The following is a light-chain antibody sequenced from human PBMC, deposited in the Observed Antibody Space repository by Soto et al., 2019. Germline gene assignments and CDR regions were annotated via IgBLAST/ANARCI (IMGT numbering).Light chain of an antibody. CDR3: QQYNDYSPRT. J-gene: IGKJ1*01. CDR2: KAS. Sequence: DIQMTQSPSTLSASVGDRVTITCRASQSISSWLAWYQQKPGKAPKLLIYKASNLESGVPSRFSGSQSGTEFTLTISSLQPDDFATYFCQQYNDYSPRTFGQRTKVEIK. V-gene: IGKV1-5*03. CDR1: QSISSW.